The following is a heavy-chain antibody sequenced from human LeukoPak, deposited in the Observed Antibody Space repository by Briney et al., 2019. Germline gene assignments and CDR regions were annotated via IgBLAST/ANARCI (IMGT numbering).Heavy chain of an antibody. Sequence: GASVKVYCKASGYTFTGYYMHWVRQAPGQGLEWMGRINPNSGGTNYAQKFQGRVTMTRDTSISTAYMELSRLRSDDTAVYYCARDAYYDILTGPWEDWFDPWGQGTLVTVSS. J-gene: IGHJ5*02. CDR1: GYTFTGYY. V-gene: IGHV1-2*06. CDR3: ARDAYYDILTGPWEDWFDP. D-gene: IGHD3-9*01. CDR2: INPNSGGT.